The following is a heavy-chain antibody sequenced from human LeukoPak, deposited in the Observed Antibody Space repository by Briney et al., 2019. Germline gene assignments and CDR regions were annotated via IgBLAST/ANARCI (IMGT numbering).Heavy chain of an antibody. CDR3: AREVTAAGLYNWFDP. Sequence: ASVKVSCKASGYTFTNYGITWVRQAPGQGLEWMGWINTYNGKTNYTQRLQGRVTMTTDTSTSTAYMELSSLRSEDTAVYYCAREVTAAGLYNWFDPWGQGTLVTVSS. CDR2: INTYNGKT. CDR1: GYTFTNYG. J-gene: IGHJ5*02. D-gene: IGHD6-13*01. V-gene: IGHV1-18*01.